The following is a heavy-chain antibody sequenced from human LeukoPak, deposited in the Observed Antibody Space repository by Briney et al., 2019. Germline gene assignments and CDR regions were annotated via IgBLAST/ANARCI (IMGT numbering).Heavy chain of an antibody. CDR2: ISGSGGST. J-gene: IGHJ4*02. V-gene: IGHV3-23*01. Sequence: PGGSLILSCAASGFTFSSYAMSWVRQAPGKGLEWVSAISGSGGSTYYADSVKGRFTISRDNSKNTLYLQMNSLRAEDTAVYYCAKRPNPPGVYFDYWGQGTLVTVSS. CDR1: GFTFSSYA. CDR3: AKRPNPPGVYFDY. D-gene: IGHD3-10*01.